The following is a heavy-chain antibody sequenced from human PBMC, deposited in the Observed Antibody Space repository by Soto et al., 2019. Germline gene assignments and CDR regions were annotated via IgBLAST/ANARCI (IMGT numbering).Heavy chain of an antibody. CDR2: FDPEDGET. D-gene: IGHD3-16*02. V-gene: IGHV1-24*01. J-gene: IGHJ1*01. CDR3: ARIWLPVMITFGGVIPADTYFQH. Sequence: ASVKVSCKVSGYTITELSMHWVRQTPGKGLEWMGGFDPEDGETIYAQKFHGRVTMTEDTSTDTAYMELSSLRTEDTAVYYCARIWLPVMITFGGVIPADTYFQHWGQGTLVTVSS. CDR1: GYTITELS.